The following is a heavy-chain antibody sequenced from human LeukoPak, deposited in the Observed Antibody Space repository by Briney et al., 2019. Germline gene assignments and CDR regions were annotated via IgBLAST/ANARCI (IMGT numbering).Heavy chain of an antibody. V-gene: IGHV4-34*01. Sequence: PSETLSLTCAVYGGSFSGYYWSWIRQPPGKGLEWTGEINHSGSTNYDPSLKSRVTISVDTSKNQFSLKLSSVTAADTAVYYCARGTYSIKRSAYYYGMDVWGQGTTVTVSS. J-gene: IGHJ6*02. CDR2: INHSGST. CDR1: GGSFSGYY. D-gene: IGHD4-11*01. CDR3: ARGTYSIKRSAYYYGMDV.